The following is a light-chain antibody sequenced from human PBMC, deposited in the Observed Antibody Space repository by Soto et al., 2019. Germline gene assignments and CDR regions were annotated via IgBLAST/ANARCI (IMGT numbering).Light chain of an antibody. CDR1: QSVLYRANNKNY. CDR3: QQYYSTPPYT. J-gene: IGKJ2*01. CDR2: WAS. V-gene: IGKV4-1*01. Sequence: IVMTQSPDSLAVSLGERATINCKSSQSVLYRANNKNYLAWYQQKPGQPPKLLLYWASARESGVPDRFSGSWSGTDFTLTISSVQAEDVGVYYCQQYYSTPPYTFGQGTKLEI.